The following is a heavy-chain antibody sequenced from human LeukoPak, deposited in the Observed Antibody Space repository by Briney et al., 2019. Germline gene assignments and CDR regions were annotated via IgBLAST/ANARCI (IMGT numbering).Heavy chain of an antibody. CDR2: INPDSGGT. J-gene: IGHJ3*02. CDR1: GYSFRGYY. V-gene: IGHV1-2*02. CDR3: ARIRGGYNLGAFDI. D-gene: IGHD5-24*01. Sequence: ASVKVSCKASGYSFRGYYLHWVRQAPGRGLEWVGWINPDSGGTNSAQQFQDRVTMTRDTSISTAYMELSSLRSDDTAFYYCARIRGGYNLGAFDIWGQGTMVTVSS.